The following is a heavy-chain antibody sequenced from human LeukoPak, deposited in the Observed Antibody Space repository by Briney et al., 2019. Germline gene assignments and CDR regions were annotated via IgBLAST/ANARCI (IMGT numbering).Heavy chain of an antibody. V-gene: IGHV3-23*01. CDR3: AKESGGGYSYGGSVDY. CDR2: ISASGRST. D-gene: IGHD5-18*01. CDR1: GFTFSSYA. Sequence: GGSLRLSCAASGFTFSSYAMSWVRQAPGKGLEWVSGISASGRSTYYADSVEGRFSISRDNSDNTVYLQMNSPTAEDTAAYYCAKESGGGYSYGGSVDYWGQGTLVTASS. J-gene: IGHJ4*02.